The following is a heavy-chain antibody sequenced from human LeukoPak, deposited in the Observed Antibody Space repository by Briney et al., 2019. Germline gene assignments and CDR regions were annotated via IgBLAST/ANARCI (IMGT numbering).Heavy chain of an antibody. D-gene: IGHD2-2*01. CDR3: AKSIWPQGSRTYDF. Sequence: GGSLRLSCAASGITVSSNYMSWVRQAPGKGLEWVSDIFGSGTYYADSVKGRVTVSRDNSKNTLYLQMNSLRAEDTAVYYCAKSIWPQGSRTYDFWGQGVLVTVSS. V-gene: IGHV3-53*01. CDR2: IFGSGT. CDR1: GITVSSNY. J-gene: IGHJ4*02.